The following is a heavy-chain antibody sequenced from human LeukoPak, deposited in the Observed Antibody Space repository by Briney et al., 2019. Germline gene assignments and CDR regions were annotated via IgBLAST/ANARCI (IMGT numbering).Heavy chain of an antibody. CDR2: INPNSGGT. V-gene: IGHV1-2*02. CDR1: GYTFTSYY. J-gene: IGHJ4*02. Sequence: ASVKVSCKSSGYTFTSYYMYWVRQAPGQGLEWMGWINPNSGGTNYAQKFQGRVTMTRDTSISTAYMELSRLRSDDTAVYYCAGGYGGNYYFDYWGQGTLVTVSS. CDR3: AGGYGGNYYFDY. D-gene: IGHD4-23*01.